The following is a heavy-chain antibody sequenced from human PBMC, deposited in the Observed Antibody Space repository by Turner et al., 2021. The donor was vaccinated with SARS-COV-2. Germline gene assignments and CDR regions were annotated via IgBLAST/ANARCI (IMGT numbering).Heavy chain of an antibody. D-gene: IGHD5-18*01. CDR3: ARLMDTAMDYYGTDV. Sequence: QLQLQESGPGLVKPSETLSLTCTVSGGSISSSSYYWGWIRQHPGKGLEGIGNIYYSGSSYYNPSLKSRVNISVDPSKNQFSLKLTSVTAADTAVYYCARLMDTAMDYYGTDVWGQGTTVTVSS. J-gene: IGHJ6*02. CDR2: IYYSGSS. CDR1: GGSISSSSYY. V-gene: IGHV4-39*01.